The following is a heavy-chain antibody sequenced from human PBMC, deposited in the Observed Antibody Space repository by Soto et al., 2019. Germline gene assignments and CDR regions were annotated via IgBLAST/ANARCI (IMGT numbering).Heavy chain of an antibody. D-gene: IGHD4-4*01. J-gene: IGHJ3*02. Sequence: QVQLQESGPGLVKPSETLSLTCTVSGVSISTYYWTWIRQPPGKGLEWIGQVFYSGNTNYNPSLKSRVTISVDASRNQFSLRLSSVTAAATAMYYCASRDYNDAFDIWGQGTLVTVSS. CDR3: ASRDYNDAFDI. CDR2: VFYSGNT. V-gene: IGHV4-59*01. CDR1: GVSISTYY.